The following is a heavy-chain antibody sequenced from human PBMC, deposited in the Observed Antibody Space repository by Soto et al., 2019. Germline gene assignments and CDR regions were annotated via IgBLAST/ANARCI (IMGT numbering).Heavy chain of an antibody. D-gene: IGHD6-13*01. V-gene: IGHV4-59*01. CDR1: GGSISSYY. CDR2: IYYSGST. Sequence: SETLSLTCTVSGGSISSYYWSWIRQPPGKGLEWIGYIYYSGSTNYNPSLKSRVTISVDTSKNQFSLKLSSVTAADTAVYYCARGDIAAAANESAYYYYYGMDVWGQGTTVTVSS. CDR3: ARGDIAAAANESAYYYYYGMDV. J-gene: IGHJ6*02.